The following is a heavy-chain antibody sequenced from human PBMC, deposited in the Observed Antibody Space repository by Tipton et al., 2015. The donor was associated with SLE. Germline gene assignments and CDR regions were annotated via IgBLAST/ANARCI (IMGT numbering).Heavy chain of an antibody. Sequence: QLVQSGAEVKKPGSSVKVSCKASGGTFSSYAISWVRQAPGQGLEWMGGIIPIFGTANYAQKFQGRVTITADESTSTAYMELSSLRSDDTAVYYCARDQFGYSSSWPNWYFDLWGRGTLVTVSS. D-gene: IGHD6-13*01. J-gene: IGHJ2*01. CDR1: GGTFSSYA. CDR2: IIPIFGTA. CDR3: ARDQFGYSSSWPNWYFDL. V-gene: IGHV1-69*01.